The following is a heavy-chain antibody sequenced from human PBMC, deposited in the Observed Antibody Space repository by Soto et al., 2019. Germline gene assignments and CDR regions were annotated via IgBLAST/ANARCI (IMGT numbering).Heavy chain of an antibody. Sequence: SETVSLTCTVSGGSISSSSYYWGWIRQPPGKGLEWIGSIYYSGSTYYNPSLKSRVTISVDTSKNQFSLKLSSVTAADTAVYYCAREETAAYNWFDPWGQGTLVTVSS. CDR2: IYYSGST. D-gene: IGHD6-13*01. V-gene: IGHV4-39*02. CDR3: AREETAAYNWFDP. J-gene: IGHJ5*02. CDR1: GGSISSSSYY.